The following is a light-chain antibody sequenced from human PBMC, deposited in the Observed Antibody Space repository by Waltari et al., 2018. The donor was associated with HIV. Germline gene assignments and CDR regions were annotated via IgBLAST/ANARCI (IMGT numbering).Light chain of an antibody. CDR2: KDS. Sequence: SYELTQPPSVSVSPVQTARITCSGDALPNQYAYWYQQKPGQAPVLVIYKDSERPSGIPERFSGSSSGTTVTLTISGVQAEDEADYYCQSADSSGNYQVFGGGTKLTVL. J-gene: IGLJ3*02. CDR1: ALPNQY. V-gene: IGLV3-25*03. CDR3: QSADSSGNYQV.